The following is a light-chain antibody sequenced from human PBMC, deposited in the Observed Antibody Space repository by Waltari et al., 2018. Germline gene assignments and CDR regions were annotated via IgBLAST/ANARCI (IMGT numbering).Light chain of an antibody. Sequence: QSVVTQPPSASGPPGQRVTLSCSGSRSNIGGDIVNWYQQFPGTAPKLLIYANNQRPSGVPGRFSGSRSGTSASLVISGLQSEDEADYYCATWDASLDTWVFGGGTKVTVL. J-gene: IGLJ3*02. CDR2: ANN. V-gene: IGLV1-44*01. CDR3: ATWDASLDTWV. CDR1: RSNIGGDI.